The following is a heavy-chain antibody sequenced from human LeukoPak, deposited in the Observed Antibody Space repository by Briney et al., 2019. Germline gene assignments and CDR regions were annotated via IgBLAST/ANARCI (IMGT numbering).Heavy chain of an antibody. CDR2: ISGSGGST. CDR1: GFTFSSYA. V-gene: IGHV3-23*01. D-gene: IGHD3-9*01. CDR3: ARQGILTGYYSVY. J-gene: IGHJ4*02. Sequence: GGSLRLSCAVSGFTFSSYAMSWVRQAPGKGLEWVSAISGSGGSTYYADSVKGRFTISRDNSKNTLYLQMNSLRAEDTAVYYCARQGILTGYYSVYWGQGTLVTVSS.